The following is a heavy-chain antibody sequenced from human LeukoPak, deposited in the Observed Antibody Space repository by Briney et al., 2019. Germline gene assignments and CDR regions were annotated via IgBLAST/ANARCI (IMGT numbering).Heavy chain of an antibody. D-gene: IGHD5-24*01. J-gene: IGHJ5*02. CDR1: GGSFSGYY. V-gene: IGHV4-34*01. CDR3: AREMATITGWFDP. CDR2: INHSGST. Sequence: SETLSLTCAVYGGSFSGYYWSWIRQPPGKGLEWIGEINHSGSTNYNPSLKSRVTISVDTSKNQFSLKLSSVTAADTAVYYCAREMATITGWFDPWGQGTLVTVSS.